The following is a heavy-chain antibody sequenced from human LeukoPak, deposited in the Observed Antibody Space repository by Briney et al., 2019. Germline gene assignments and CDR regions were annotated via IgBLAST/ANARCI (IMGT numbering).Heavy chain of an antibody. V-gene: IGHV4-59*11. Sequence: PSETLSLTCTVSGGSISSHYWSWIRQPPGKGLEWNGYTYYSGSTNYNPSLKRRVTISVDTSKNQFSLKLSSVTAADTAVYYCARVEEGASSDWFDPWGQGTPVTVSS. CDR2: TYYSGST. D-gene: IGHD1-26*01. CDR1: GGSISSHY. J-gene: IGHJ5*02. CDR3: ARVEEGASSDWFDP.